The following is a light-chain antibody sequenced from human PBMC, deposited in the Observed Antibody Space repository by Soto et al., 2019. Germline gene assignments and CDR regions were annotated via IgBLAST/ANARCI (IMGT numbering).Light chain of an antibody. V-gene: IGKV1-27*01. Sequence: DIQMTQSPSSLSASVGDRVTITCRASQGIRHYLAWYQQKPGKVPKLLIYEASNLQSGVPSRFRGGGSGTEFTLTISSLQPDDFATYYCQHYKMYSPWTFGQGTKVDIK. J-gene: IGKJ1*01. CDR1: QGIRHY. CDR2: EAS. CDR3: QHYKMYSPWT.